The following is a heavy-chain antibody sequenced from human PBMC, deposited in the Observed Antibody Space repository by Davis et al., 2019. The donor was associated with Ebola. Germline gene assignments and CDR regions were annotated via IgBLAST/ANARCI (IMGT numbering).Heavy chain of an antibody. CDR2: FDPEDGET. J-gene: IGHJ4*02. Sequence: ASVKVSCKVSGYTLTELSMHWVRQAPGKGLEWMGGFDPEDGETIYAQKFQGRVTMTWDNSISTAFMEVRSLTSADTSVYYCARGGYSYGYGLDFWGQGSLVTVTS. V-gene: IGHV1-24*01. CDR1: GYTLTELS. CDR3: ARGGYSYGYGLDF. D-gene: IGHD5-18*01.